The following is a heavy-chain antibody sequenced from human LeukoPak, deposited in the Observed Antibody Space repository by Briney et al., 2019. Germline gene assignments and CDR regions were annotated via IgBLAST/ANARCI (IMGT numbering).Heavy chain of an antibody. D-gene: IGHD2-2*01. Sequence: PGGSLRLSCAASGFTFSSYSMNWVRQAPGKGLEWVSSISSSSSYIYYADSVKGRFTISRDNARNSLYLQMNSLRAEDTAVYYCARAKKSSTSLGLVFDYWGQGTLVTVSS. CDR1: GFTFSSYS. CDR3: ARAKKSSTSLGLVFDY. V-gene: IGHV3-21*01. CDR2: ISSSSSYI. J-gene: IGHJ4*02.